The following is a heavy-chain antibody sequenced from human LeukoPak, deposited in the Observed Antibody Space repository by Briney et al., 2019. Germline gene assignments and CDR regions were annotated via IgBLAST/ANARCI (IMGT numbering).Heavy chain of an antibody. CDR1: GGSSSGYY. D-gene: IGHD1/OR15-1a*01. Sequence: SETLSLTCAVYGGSSSGYYWSWIRQPPGKGLEWIGEINHSGSTNYNPSLKSRVTISVDTSKNQFSLKLSSVTAADTAVYYCARGESSKGNIDYWGQGTLVTVSS. J-gene: IGHJ4*02. CDR2: INHSGST. CDR3: ARGESSKGNIDY. V-gene: IGHV4-34*01.